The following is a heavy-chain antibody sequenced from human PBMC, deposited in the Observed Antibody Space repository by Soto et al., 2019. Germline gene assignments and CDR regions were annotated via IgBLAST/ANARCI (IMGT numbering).Heavy chain of an antibody. Sequence: TLSLTCSVSGGSISTVGHYWTWIRQPPGRGLEWIGSIYHTGSTYYSKSLRSRLTMSVDTSKSQFSLRLSSVTAADTAVYYCARATGTLRSRNCDYWGQGSLVTVSS. CDR3: ARATGTLRSRNCDY. CDR2: IYHTGST. V-gene: IGHV4-31*03. J-gene: IGHJ4*02. CDR1: GGSISTVGHY. D-gene: IGHD1-1*01.